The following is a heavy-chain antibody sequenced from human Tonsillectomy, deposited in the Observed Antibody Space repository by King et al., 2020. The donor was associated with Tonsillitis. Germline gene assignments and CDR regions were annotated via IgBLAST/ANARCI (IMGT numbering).Heavy chain of an antibody. D-gene: IGHD1/OR15-1a*01. CDR3: VKGGESVSNKHTDY. J-gene: IGHJ4*02. Sequence: LVESGGGLVQPGGSRRLSCSASGFTFSTFAMHWVRQTPGKGLEYVSGISSNGGSKYYADSAKDRFTISRDNSKKTLSLQMSSLRPEDTAVYYCVKGGESVSNKHTDYWGQATLATVSS. CDR1: GFTFSTFA. V-gene: IGHV3-64D*06. CDR2: ISSNGGSK.